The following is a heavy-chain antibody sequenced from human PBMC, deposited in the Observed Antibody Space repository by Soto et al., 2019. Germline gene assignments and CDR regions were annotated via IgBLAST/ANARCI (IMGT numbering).Heavy chain of an antibody. Sequence: SVKVSCKASGGTFSSYASSWVRQAPGQGLEWMGGIIPSFGTANYAQKFQGRVTITADESTSTAYMELSSLRSEDTAVYYCASSSQRGYSYGYLGSFDYWGQGTLVTVSS. J-gene: IGHJ4*02. V-gene: IGHV1-69*13. CDR3: ASSSQRGYSYGYLGSFDY. D-gene: IGHD5-18*01. CDR1: GGTFSSYA. CDR2: IIPSFGTA.